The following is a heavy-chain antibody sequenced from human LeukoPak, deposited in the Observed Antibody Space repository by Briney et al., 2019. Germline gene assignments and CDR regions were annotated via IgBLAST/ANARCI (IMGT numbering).Heavy chain of an antibody. CDR1: DGSFSGYY. J-gene: IGHJ4*02. CDR2: INHSGST. CDR3: ARLAPTPSGWYEDY. D-gene: IGHD6-19*01. V-gene: IGHV4-34*01. Sequence: SETLSLTCAVYDGSFSGYYWSWIRQPPGKGLEWIGEINHSGSTNYNPSLKSRVTISVDTSKNQFSLKLSSVTAADTAVYYCARLAPTPSGWYEDYWGQGTLVTVSS.